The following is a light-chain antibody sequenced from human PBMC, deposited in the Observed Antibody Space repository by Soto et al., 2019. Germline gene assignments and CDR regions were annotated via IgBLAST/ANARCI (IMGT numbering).Light chain of an antibody. CDR3: QQSYSTPWT. J-gene: IGKJ1*01. Sequence: DIQMTQSPSSLSASVGDRVTITCRASQSISSYLNWYQQKPGKAPKLVIYAASSVQSGGPSRLSGSGSGTDFTLTISSLQPKDCATYYCQQSYSTPWTFGQGTKVEIK. CDR1: QSISSY. V-gene: IGKV1-39*01. CDR2: AAS.